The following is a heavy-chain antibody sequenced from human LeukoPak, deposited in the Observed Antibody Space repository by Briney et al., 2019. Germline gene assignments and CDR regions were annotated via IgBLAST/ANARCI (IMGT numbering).Heavy chain of an antibody. CDR2: IYTSGST. Sequence: SETLSLTCTVSGGSISSYYWSWIRQPAGKGLEWIGRIYTSGSTNYNPSLKSRVTMSVDTSKNQLSLKLSSVTAADTAVYYCASRPIPVDIFGSWGQGTLVTVSS. D-gene: IGHD6-19*01. CDR3: ASRPIPVDIFGS. J-gene: IGHJ4*02. CDR1: GGSISSYY. V-gene: IGHV4-4*07.